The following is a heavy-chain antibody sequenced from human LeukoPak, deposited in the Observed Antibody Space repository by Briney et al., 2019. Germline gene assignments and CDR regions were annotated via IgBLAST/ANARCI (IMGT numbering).Heavy chain of an antibody. J-gene: IGHJ4*02. V-gene: IGHV3-23*01. Sequence: GGSLRLSCAASGFTFSNYAMSWVRQAPGKGLEWVSAISGTGGNTYYADSVKGRFTISRDNSRHTLYLQMNNLRAEDTAVYYCAKDTRALLRLGYFDCWGQGTLVTVSS. CDR1: GFTFSNYA. CDR3: AKDTRALLRLGYFDC. CDR2: ISGTGGNT. D-gene: IGHD1-26*01.